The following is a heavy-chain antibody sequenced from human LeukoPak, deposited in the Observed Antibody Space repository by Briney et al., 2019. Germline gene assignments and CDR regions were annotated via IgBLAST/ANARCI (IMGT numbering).Heavy chain of an antibody. Sequence: GGSLRLSCAASGFTFSDYYINWIRQAPGKGLEWLSYISSGSIYTNYADSVKGRFTISRDNAKHSLYLRMNSLRAEDTAVYYCARKTGYSRGNAFDIWGQGTMVTVSS. CDR1: GFTFSDYY. J-gene: IGHJ3*02. D-gene: IGHD3-9*01. V-gene: IGHV3-11*03. CDR3: ARKTGYSRGNAFDI. CDR2: ISSGSIYT.